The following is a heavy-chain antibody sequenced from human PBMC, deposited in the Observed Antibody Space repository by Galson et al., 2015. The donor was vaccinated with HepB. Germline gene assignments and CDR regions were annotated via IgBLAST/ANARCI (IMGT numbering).Heavy chain of an antibody. J-gene: IGHJ3*02. CDR2: IYYSGST. D-gene: IGHD4-17*01. Sequence: LSLTCTVTGGSISSYYWSWIRQPPGKGLEWIGSIYYSGSTNYNPSLMSRATISVDTSKNQFSLKLSSVTAADTAVYYCARTTRDAFDIWGQGTMVTVSS. CDR3: ARTTRDAFDI. V-gene: IGHV4-59*01. CDR1: GGSISSYY.